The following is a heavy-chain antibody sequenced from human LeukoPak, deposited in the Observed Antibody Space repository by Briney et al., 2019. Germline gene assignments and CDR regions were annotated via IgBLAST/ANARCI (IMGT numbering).Heavy chain of an antibody. Sequence: SETLSLTCTVSGGSISSSSYYWGWIRQPPGKGLEWIGSIYYSGSTYYNPSLKSRVTISADTSKNQFSLKLSSVTAADTAVYYCARLLGPIGDFDYWGQGTLVTVSS. J-gene: IGHJ4*02. CDR1: GGSISSSSYY. D-gene: IGHD3-16*01. CDR2: IYYSGST. CDR3: ARLLGPIGDFDY. V-gene: IGHV4-39*01.